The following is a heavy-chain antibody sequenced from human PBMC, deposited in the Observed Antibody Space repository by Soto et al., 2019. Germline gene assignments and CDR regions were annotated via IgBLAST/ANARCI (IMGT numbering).Heavy chain of an antibody. V-gene: IGHV4-31*03. CDR1: GGSISSGDYD. Sequence: QVQLQESGPGLVKPSQTLSLTCTVSGGSISSGDYDWSWIRQHPGKGLKWIGYIYYSGSTYYNPSLKSRLIISVDTSKNQFSLKLSSVTAADTAVYYCARGLGSGTVDIWGQGTMVTVSS. CDR3: ARGLGSGTVDI. D-gene: IGHD2-21*02. CDR2: IYYSGST. J-gene: IGHJ3*02.